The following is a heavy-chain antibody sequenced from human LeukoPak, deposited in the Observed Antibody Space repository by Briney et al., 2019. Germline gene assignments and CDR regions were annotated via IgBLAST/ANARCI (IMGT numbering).Heavy chain of an antibody. V-gene: IGHV3-30*02. Sequence: PGGSLRLSCAASGFTFSSYGMHWVRQAPGKGLEWVAFIRYDGSNKYYADSVKGRFTISRDNSKNTLYLQMNSLRAEDTAVYYCAKDHPSRHYYDSSGEGDDYWGQGTLVTVSS. CDR1: GFTFSSYG. CDR2: IRYDGSNK. J-gene: IGHJ4*02. CDR3: AKDHPSRHYYDSSGEGDDY. D-gene: IGHD3-22*01.